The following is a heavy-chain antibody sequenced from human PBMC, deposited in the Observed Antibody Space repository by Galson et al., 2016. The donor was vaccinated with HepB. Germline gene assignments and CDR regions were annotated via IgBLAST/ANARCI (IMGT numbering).Heavy chain of an antibody. Sequence: SETLSLTCSVSGGSISTYHWSWIRQPPGKGLEWIGYIYHTGSTNSNPSLKSRVTISVDTSKNQFSLKLSSVTAADTAMYYCARMIVVGDAFEIWGQGTMVSVSS. CDR2: IYHTGST. CDR3: ARMIVVGDAFEI. D-gene: IGHD3-22*01. J-gene: IGHJ3*02. V-gene: IGHV4-59*01. CDR1: GGSISTYH.